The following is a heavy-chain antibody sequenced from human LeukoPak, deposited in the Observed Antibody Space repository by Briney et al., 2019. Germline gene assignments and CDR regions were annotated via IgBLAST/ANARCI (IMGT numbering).Heavy chain of an antibody. CDR3: AREAYYYDSSGQNTLGY. Sequence: SQTLSLTCAISGDSFSSNSAAWNWIRQSPSRGLEWLGRTYYRSKWYNDYAVSVKSRITINPDTSKNQFSLQLNSVTPEDTAVYYCAREAYYYDSSGQNTLGYWGQGTLVTVSS. V-gene: IGHV6-1*01. CDR1: GDSFSSNSAA. D-gene: IGHD3-22*01. J-gene: IGHJ4*02. CDR2: TYYRSKWYN.